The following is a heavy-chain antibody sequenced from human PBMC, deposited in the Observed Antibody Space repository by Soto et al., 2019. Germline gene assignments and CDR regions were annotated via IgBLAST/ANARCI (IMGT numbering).Heavy chain of an antibody. CDR2: IKQDGSEK. CDR3: VRDWSTFWGMDV. V-gene: IGHV3-7*01. CDR1: GFTFSTYW. J-gene: IGHJ6*02. Sequence: WWSLRLSCASSGFTFSTYWMNWVRQAPGKGLEWVANIKQDGSEKYYVDSVKGRFAISRDNAKDSLFLQMNNLRAEDTAVYYCVRDWSTFWGMDVWGQGTTVTVSS.